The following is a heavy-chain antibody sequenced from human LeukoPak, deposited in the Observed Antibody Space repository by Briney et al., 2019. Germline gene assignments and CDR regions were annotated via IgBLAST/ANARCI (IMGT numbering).Heavy chain of an antibody. CDR1: GFAFSSYW. CDR2: INNDGSST. CDR3: ARGWDILTGYPFDY. J-gene: IGHJ4*02. Sequence: GGSLRLSCAASGFAFSSYWMHWVRQAPGKGLVWVSRINNDGSSTSYADSVKGRFTISRDNAKNTLYLQMNSLRAEDTAVYYCARGWDILTGYPFDYWGQGTLVTVSS. V-gene: IGHV3-74*01. D-gene: IGHD3-9*01.